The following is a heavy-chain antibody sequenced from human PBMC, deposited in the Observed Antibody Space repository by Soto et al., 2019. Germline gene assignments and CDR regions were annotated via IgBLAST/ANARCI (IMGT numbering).Heavy chain of an antibody. CDR1: GDSVSSNSAA. J-gene: IGHJ5*02. Sequence: QVQLQQSGPGLVKPSQTLSLTCAISGDSVSSNSAAWNWIRQSPSRGLEWLGRTYYRSKWYNDYAVSVKRRITSNPDTSKNQFSLQLNSVTPEDTAVYYCARGHMTTGQQLVRRPLNNWFDPWGQATLVTVSS. D-gene: IGHD6-13*01. V-gene: IGHV6-1*01. CDR2: TYYRSKWYN. CDR3: ARGHMTTGQQLVRRPLNNWFDP.